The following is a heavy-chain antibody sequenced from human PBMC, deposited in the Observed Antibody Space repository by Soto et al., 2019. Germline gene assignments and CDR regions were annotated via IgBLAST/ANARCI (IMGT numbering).Heavy chain of an antibody. CDR2: INYSGRT. CDR3: ASVVANEYGDGTGPYKWFEP. CDR1: GGYISSGGYY. J-gene: IGHJ5*02. D-gene: IGHD4-17*01. V-gene: IGHV4-31*03. Sequence: PSETLSLTCTVSGGYISSGGYYWSWIRQHPGKGLEWIGYINYSGRTCYNPSLKSRVTISVDTSKNQFSLKLSSVTAADTAVYYGASVVANEYGDGTGPYKWFEPWGQGTMVTVSS.